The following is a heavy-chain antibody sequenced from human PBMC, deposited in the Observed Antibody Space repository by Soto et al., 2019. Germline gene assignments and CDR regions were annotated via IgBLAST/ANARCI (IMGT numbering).Heavy chain of an antibody. D-gene: IGHD3-9*01. V-gene: IGHV1-3*01. CDR3: ARSEETYNGVLTGMDLYYYYLGMDV. CDR1: GYRFSSYA. Sequence: ASVKVSCKASGYRFSSYAIQWVRQAPGQRLEWMGWINVGNGNTKYSQKFQDRVTIIRDTSANTAYMEVSSLRSEDTAVYYCARSEETYNGVLTGMDLYYYYLGMDVWGQGTTVTVS. J-gene: IGHJ6*01. CDR2: INVGNGNT.